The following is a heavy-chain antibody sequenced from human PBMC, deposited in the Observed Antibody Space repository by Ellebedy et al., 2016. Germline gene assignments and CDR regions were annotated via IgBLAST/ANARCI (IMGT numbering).Heavy chain of an antibody. Sequence: GESLKISXAASGFTFSDHYMDWVRQAPGKGLEWVGRSRNKANSYTTEYAASVKGRFTISRDDSRNSMYLQMNSLTTEDTAMYYCTSASASTTGMDVWGQGTTVTVSS. CDR2: SRNKANSYTT. J-gene: IGHJ6*02. CDR3: TSASASTTGMDV. V-gene: IGHV3-72*01. D-gene: IGHD1-1*01. CDR1: GFTFSDHY.